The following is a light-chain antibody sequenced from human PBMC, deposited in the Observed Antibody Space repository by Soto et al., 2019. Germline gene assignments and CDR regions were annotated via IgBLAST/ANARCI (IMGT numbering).Light chain of an antibody. Sequence: EIVLTHSPGTLSLCPGERATLSCRASQSVSSSYLAWYQQKPGQAPRLLIYGACSRATGIPDRFSGSGSGTDFTLTISRLEPEDFAVYYCQQFGSSPLFTFGPGTKVDVK. CDR3: QQFGSSPLFT. V-gene: IGKV3-20*01. J-gene: IGKJ3*01. CDR1: QSVSSSY. CDR2: GAC.